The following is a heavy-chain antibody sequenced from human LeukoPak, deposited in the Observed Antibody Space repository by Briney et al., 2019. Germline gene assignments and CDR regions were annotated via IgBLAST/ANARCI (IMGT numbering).Heavy chain of an antibody. Sequence: SETLSLTCTVSGGSISSYYWSWIRQPPGKGLEWIGYIYYSGSTNYNPSLKSRVTISVDTSKNQFSLKLSSVTAADTAVYYCARGDLYGSGTYYIHYWGQGTLVTVSS. D-gene: IGHD3-10*01. J-gene: IGHJ4*02. CDR2: IYYSGST. CDR1: GGSISSYY. V-gene: IGHV4-59*01. CDR3: ARGDLYGSGTYYIHY.